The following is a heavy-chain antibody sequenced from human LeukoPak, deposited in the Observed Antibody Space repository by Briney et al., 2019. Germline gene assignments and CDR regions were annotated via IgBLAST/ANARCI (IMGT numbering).Heavy chain of an antibody. J-gene: IGHJ5*02. V-gene: IGHV4-61*01. D-gene: IGHD6-19*01. CDR2: IYYSGST. Sequence: SETLSLTCTVSGGSISSGSYYWSWIRQPPGKGLEWIGYIYYSGSTNFNPSLKSRVTISVDTSKNQFSLKLSSVTAADTAVYYCARASSGWYNWFDPWGQGTLVTVSS. CDR3: ARASSGWYNWFDP. CDR1: GGSISSGSYY.